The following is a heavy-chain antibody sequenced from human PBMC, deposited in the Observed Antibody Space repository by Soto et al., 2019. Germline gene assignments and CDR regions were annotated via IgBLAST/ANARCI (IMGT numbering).Heavy chain of an antibody. CDR1: GFTFSSYW. D-gene: IGHD6-13*01. V-gene: IGHV3-7*01. Sequence: GGSLRLSCAASGFTFSSYWMSWVRQAPGKGLEWVAKIKQDGSEKYYVDSVKGRFTISRDNAKNSLYLQMNSLRAEDTAVYYCASEIIAAGTTFDYWGQGTLVTVSS. CDR3: ASEIIAAGTTFDY. CDR2: IKQDGSEK. J-gene: IGHJ4*02.